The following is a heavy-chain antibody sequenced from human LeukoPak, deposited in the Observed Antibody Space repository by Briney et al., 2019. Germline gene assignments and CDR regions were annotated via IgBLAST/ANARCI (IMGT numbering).Heavy chain of an antibody. CDR3: ARGADGVSSNSRGWFDP. V-gene: IGHV3-48*03. CDR2: IGSNGNAI. J-gene: IGHJ5*02. D-gene: IGHD2-15*01. Sequence: GGSLRLSCAASGFTFSNYEMNWVRQAPGKGLEWVSYIGSNGNAIYYADSVRGRFTISRDNARNSLYLQMNSLRAEDTAVYSCARGADGVSSNSRGWFDPWGQGTLVTVSS. CDR1: GFTFSNYE.